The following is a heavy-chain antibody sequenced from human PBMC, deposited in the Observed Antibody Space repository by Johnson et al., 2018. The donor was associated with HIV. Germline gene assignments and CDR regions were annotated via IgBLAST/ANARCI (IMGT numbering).Heavy chain of an antibody. Sequence: AQLVESGGGVVQPGRSLRLSCAVSGFTFSNFAMHWVRQAPGKGLEYVSAISSNGIGTYYANSVDGRFTISRDNDKNTLYLEMGSLRVEDMAVYYCARSRGPMRKDAFDIWGQGTKVTVSS. CDR3: ARSRGPMRKDAFDI. CDR2: ISSNGIGT. D-gene: IGHD3-10*01. J-gene: IGHJ3*02. V-gene: IGHV3-64*01. CDR1: GFTFSNFA.